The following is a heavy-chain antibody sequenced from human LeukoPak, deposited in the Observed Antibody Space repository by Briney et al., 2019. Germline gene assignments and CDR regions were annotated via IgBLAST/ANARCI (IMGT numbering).Heavy chain of an antibody. V-gene: IGHV3-33*01. CDR3: ATDQAAGADY. D-gene: IGHD6-13*01. CDR1: GFTFSSYD. Sequence: GKSLRLSCAASGFTFSSYDMHWVRQAPGKGLEWVAVIWYDGSNKYYADFVKGRFTISRDNSKNTLYLQMNSLRAEDTAVYYCATDQAAGADYWGQGTLVTVSS. J-gene: IGHJ4*02. CDR2: IWYDGSNK.